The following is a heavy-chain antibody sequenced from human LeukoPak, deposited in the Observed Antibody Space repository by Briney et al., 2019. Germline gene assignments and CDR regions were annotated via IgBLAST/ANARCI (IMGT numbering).Heavy chain of an antibody. J-gene: IGHJ4*02. CDR1: GFSFSTYW. CDR3: ARTAYYFDY. CDR2: IKYDASEK. Sequence: GGSLRLSCAASGFSFSTYWMGWVRQAPGQGLEWVASIKYDASEKHYVDSVKGRFTISRDNAKNTLYLQMNSLRAEDTAVYYCARTAYYFDYWGQGTLVTVSS. D-gene: IGHD6-25*01. V-gene: IGHV3-7*01.